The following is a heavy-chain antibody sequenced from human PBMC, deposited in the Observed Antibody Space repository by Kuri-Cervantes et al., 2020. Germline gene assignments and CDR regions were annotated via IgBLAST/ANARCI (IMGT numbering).Heavy chain of an antibody. CDR2: IKQDGSEK. J-gene: IGHJ6*02. V-gene: IGHV3-7*01. CDR1: GFTFSYYY. Sequence: GGSLRLSCAASGFTFSYYYMSGVRQAPGKGLEWVANIKQDGSEKYYVDSVKGRFTISRDNAKNSLYLQMNSLRAEDTAVCYCARDGDYGDYTVWGRGTTVTVSS. CDR3: ARDGDYGDYTV. D-gene: IGHD4-17*01.